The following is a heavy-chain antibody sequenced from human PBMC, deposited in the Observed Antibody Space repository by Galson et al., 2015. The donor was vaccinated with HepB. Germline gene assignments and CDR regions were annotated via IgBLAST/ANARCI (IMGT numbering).Heavy chain of an antibody. CDR3: ARSTLLTTLNP. J-gene: IGHJ5*02. V-gene: IGHV3-48*03. CDR1: GFTFNSYE. CDR2: ISSSGGTI. Sequence: SLRLSCAASGFTFNSYEMNWVRQAPGKGLEWVSYISSSGGTIYYVDSVKGRFTISRDNPKNTLFLQMDSLRTEDTAIYYCARSTLLTTLNPWGQGTLVTVSS. D-gene: IGHD4-17*01.